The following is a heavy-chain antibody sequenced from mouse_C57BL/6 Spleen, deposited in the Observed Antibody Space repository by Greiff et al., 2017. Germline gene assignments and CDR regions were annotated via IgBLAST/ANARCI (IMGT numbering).Heavy chain of an antibody. J-gene: IGHJ2*01. D-gene: IGHD1-1*01. V-gene: IGHV1-69*01. CDR1: GYTFTSYW. CDR3: ARLTTVVSFDY. CDR2: IDPSDSYT. Sequence: VQLQQPGAELVMPGASVKLSCKASGYTFTSYWMHWVKQRPGQGLEWIGEIDPSDSYTNYNQKFKGKSTLTVDKSSSTAYMQLSSLTSEDSAVYYCARLTTVVSFDYWGQGTTLTVSS.